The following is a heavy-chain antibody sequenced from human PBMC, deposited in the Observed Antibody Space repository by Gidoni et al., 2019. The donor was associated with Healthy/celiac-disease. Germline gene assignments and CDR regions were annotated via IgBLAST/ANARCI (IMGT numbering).Heavy chain of an antibody. CDR2: IKQDGSEK. D-gene: IGHD3-9*01. CDR3: ARYQYYDILTGYHYYYYGMDV. V-gene: IGHV3-7*01. CDR1: AFTFNSDG. Sequence: EVQLVESGGGVVQPGWSLRILCPAAAFTFNSDGIRWSRQAPGKGLEWVANIKQDGSEKYSVDAVKGRFTISRDNAKNSLYLQMNSLRAEDTAVYYCARYQYYDILTGYHYYYYGMDVWGQGTTVTVSS. J-gene: IGHJ6*02.